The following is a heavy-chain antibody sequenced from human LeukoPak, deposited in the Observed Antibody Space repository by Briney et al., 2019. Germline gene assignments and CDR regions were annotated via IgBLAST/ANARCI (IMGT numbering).Heavy chain of an antibody. CDR1: GFTFNTYW. CDR3: ARGFGLYVIYFNY. V-gene: IGHV3-7*01. Sequence: GGSLRLSCEASGFTFNTYWMSWVRQAPGKGLEWVANIKRDGSEKYYMDSVKGRFTISRDNAKNSLSLQMNSLRVEDTAVYYCARGFGLYVIYFNYWGQGALVTVSS. CDR2: IKRDGSEK. J-gene: IGHJ4*02. D-gene: IGHD2/OR15-2a*01.